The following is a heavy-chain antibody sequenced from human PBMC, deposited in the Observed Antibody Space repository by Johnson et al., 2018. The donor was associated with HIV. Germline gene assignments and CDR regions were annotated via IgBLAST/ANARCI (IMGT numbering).Heavy chain of an antibody. D-gene: IGHD1-26*01. V-gene: IGHV3-13*01. J-gene: IGHJ3*02. CDR1: GFTFRSYD. CDR3: ARGRGIVGPQQVALDI. CDR2: IGTAGEA. Sequence: MQLVESGGGLVQPGGSLRLSCAASGFTFRSYDMHWVRQVTGKGLEWVSVIGTAGEAYYQGSVKGRFTISRENAKNSFYLQMNSLRAGDTAVYYCARGRGIVGPQQVALDIWGQGTRVTVSS.